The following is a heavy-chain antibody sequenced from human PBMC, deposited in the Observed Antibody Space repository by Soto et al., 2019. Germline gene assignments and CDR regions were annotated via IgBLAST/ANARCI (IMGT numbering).Heavy chain of an antibody. CDR2: LYGSGRGI. Sequence: GSRSLCCAASRFTFRRYPMIWLRQVPRKGLKWVSGLYGSGRGIHYADSVKGRFTISRDNSAYAVYLQMNNLRVEDTAVYYCAKDAVAGDGVWLAHAWGRGIGVNFS. CDR1: RFTFRRYP. D-gene: IGHD4-17*01. J-gene: IGHJ5*02. CDR3: AKDAVAGDGVWLAHA. V-gene: IGHV3-23*01.